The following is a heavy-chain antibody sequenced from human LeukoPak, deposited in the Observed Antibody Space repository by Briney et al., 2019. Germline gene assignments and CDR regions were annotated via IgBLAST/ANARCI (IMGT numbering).Heavy chain of an antibody. D-gene: IGHD5-18*01. CDR2: ISSSSSYI. CDR3: ATVDTAMHYFDY. V-gene: IGHV3-21*01. J-gene: IGHJ4*02. CDR1: GFTFSSYS. Sequence: GSLRLSCAASGFTFSSYSMNWVRQAPGKGLEWVSSISSSSSYIYYADSVKGRFTISRDNAKNSLYLQMNSLRAEDTAVYYCATVDTAMHYFDYWGQGTLVTVSS.